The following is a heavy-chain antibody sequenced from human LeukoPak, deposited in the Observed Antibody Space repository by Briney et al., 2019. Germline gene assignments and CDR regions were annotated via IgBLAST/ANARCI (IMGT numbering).Heavy chain of an antibody. CDR2: IYYSGGT. D-gene: IGHD6-13*01. J-gene: IGHJ4*02. CDR3: ARVAISGYSSSWYDY. V-gene: IGHV4-59*01. Sequence: SETLSLTCNVSGDSISSDYWSWIRQPPGKGLEWIGYIYYSGGTNYNPSLKSRVTISVDTSKNQFSLKLSSVTAADTAVYYCARVAISGYSSSWYDYWGQGTLVTVSS. CDR1: GDSISSDY.